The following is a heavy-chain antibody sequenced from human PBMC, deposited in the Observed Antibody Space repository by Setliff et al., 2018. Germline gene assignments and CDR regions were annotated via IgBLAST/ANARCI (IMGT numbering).Heavy chain of an antibody. V-gene: IGHV3-11*03. D-gene: IGHD6-13*01. CDR2: IGSTGVYT. Sequence: LRLSCAASGFSFSDYYMSWIRQAPGKGLEWISYIGSTGVYTNYADSVKGRFTISRDNSNNTLYLQMSSLRAEDTAVYYCAKCSSWHGHYPHFNYWGQGTLVTVSS. CDR1: GFSFSDYY. J-gene: IGHJ4*02. CDR3: AKCSSWHGHYPHFNY.